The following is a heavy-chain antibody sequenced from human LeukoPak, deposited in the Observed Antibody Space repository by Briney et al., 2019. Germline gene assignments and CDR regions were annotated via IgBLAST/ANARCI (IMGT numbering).Heavy chain of an antibody. Sequence: ASVKVSCKASGYTLTSYYMHWVRQAPGQGLEWMGIINPSGGSTSFAQKFQGRVTMTRDTSTSTVYMELSSLRSEDTAVYYCARRGPLDDLRGYSYGYLNYFDYWGQGTLVTVSS. CDR1: GYTLTSYY. D-gene: IGHD5-18*01. V-gene: IGHV1-46*01. CDR3: ARRGPLDDLRGYSYGYLNYFDY. J-gene: IGHJ4*02. CDR2: INPSGGST.